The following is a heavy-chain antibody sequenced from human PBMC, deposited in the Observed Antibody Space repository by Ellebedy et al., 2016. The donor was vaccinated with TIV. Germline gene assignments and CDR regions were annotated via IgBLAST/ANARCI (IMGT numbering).Heavy chain of an antibody. Sequence: SETLSLTXTVSGGSISSGGYYWSWIRQHPGKGLEWIGYIYYSGSTYYNPSLKSRVTISVDTSKNQISLKLSSVTAADTAVYYCAREQHDSSGYYSQPHYYGMDVWGQGTTVTVSS. J-gene: IGHJ6*02. V-gene: IGHV4-31*03. CDR3: AREQHDSSGYYSQPHYYGMDV. D-gene: IGHD3-22*01. CDR1: GGSISSGGYY. CDR2: IYYSGST.